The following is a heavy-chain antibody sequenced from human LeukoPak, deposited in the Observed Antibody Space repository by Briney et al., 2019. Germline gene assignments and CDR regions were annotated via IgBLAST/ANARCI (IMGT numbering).Heavy chain of an antibody. V-gene: IGHV4-59*01. CDR1: GASISSDY. Sequence: SETLSLTCTVSGASISSDYWSWIRQPPGKGLEWIGYMYYSGTTNYNPSLKSRVTISADTSKNQFSLKLSSVTAADTAVYYCASIRYCSSTSCYKAYYYMDVWGKGTTVTVSS. CDR3: ASIRYCSSTSCYKAYYYMDV. D-gene: IGHD2-2*02. J-gene: IGHJ6*03. CDR2: MYYSGTT.